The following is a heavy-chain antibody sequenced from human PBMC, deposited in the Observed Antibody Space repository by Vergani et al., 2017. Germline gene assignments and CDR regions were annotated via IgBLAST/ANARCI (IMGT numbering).Heavy chain of an antibody. CDR2: IKNTGDST. Sequence: EVQLLQSEGAVEQPGGSLRLSCVASGFTFSSHAMSWVRQGHGQVLEWVSRIKNTGDSTHYADSVKGRFTISRDNSKNTLYLQMNSLSVTDTAVYYCVSGSDHYNWGQGTLVTVSS. CDR1: GFTFSSHA. J-gene: IGHJ4*02. D-gene: IGHD5-24*01. CDR3: VSGSDHYN. V-gene: IGHV3-23*01.